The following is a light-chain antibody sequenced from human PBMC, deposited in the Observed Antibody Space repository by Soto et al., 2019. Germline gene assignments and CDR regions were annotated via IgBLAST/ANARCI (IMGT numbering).Light chain of an antibody. CDR2: EVN. CDR1: SSDVGSYNL. J-gene: IGLJ7*01. V-gene: IGLV2-23*02. Sequence: QSVLTQPASVSGSPGQSITISCTGTSSDVGSYNLVSWYQQHPTKAPKLMIYEVNKRPSGVSNRFSGSKSDNTASLTISGXXXXXXADYYCCSYAGSSTLAVFGGGTQLTVL. CDR3: CSYAGSSTLAV.